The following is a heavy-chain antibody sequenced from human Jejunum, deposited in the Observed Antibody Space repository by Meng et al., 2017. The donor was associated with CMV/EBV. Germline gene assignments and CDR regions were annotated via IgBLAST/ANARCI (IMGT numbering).Heavy chain of an antibody. D-gene: IGHD1-14*01. CDR3: ARNPGMDV. CDR2: IYYSGST. Sequence: LSITCTVSGGSSSSYYWSWIRQPPGKGLEWIGYIYYSGSTNYNPSLKSRVTISVDTSKNQFSLKLSSVTAADTAVYYCARNPGMDVWGQGTTVTVSS. J-gene: IGHJ6*02. CDR1: GGSSSSYY. V-gene: IGHV4-59*01.